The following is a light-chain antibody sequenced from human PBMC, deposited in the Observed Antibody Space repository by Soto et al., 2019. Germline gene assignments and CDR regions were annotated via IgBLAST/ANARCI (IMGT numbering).Light chain of an antibody. CDR2: GAS. V-gene: IGKV3-15*01. CDR1: QSINSE. J-gene: IGKJ2*01. Sequence: EIVMTQSPATLSLSPGERAAISCRASQSINSELAWYQQKPGQPPRLLIYGASTRATGVPARFTGSESGSEFPLSISGLQSEDFAVYYCQQGHNWPLTFGQGTRLEI. CDR3: QQGHNWPLT.